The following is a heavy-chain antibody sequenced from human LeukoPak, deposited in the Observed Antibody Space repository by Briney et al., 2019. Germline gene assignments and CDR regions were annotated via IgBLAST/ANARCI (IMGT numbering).Heavy chain of an antibody. CDR2: IYYSGST. CDR3: ARLRGVTDWFDP. CDR1: GGSISSGDYY. J-gene: IGHJ5*02. D-gene: IGHD2-21*02. V-gene: IGHV4-30-4*08. Sequence: PSQTLSLTCTVSGGSISSGDYYWSWIRQPPGKGLEWIGYIYYSGSTYYNPSHKSRVTISVDTSKNQFSLKLSSVTAADTAVYYCARLRGVTDWFDPWGQGTLVTVSS.